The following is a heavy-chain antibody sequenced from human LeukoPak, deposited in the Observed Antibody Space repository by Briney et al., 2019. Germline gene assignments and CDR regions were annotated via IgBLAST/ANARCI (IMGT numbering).Heavy chain of an antibody. Sequence: GGSLRLSCAASGFTFSNYAMSWVRQAPGRGLEWVSSISSSSRYIYYADSVKGRFTISRDNAKNSLYLQMNSLRAEDTAVYYCARGSEDFDYWGQGTLVTVSS. J-gene: IGHJ4*02. CDR3: ARGSEDFDY. CDR2: ISSSSRYI. CDR1: GFTFSNYA. V-gene: IGHV3-21*01.